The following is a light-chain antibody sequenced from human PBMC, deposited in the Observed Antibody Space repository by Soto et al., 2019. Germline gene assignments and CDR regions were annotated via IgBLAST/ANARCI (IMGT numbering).Light chain of an antibody. CDR3: SSYTSSSTPLV. Sequence: QSVLTQPASVSGSPGQSITISCTGTGSDVGGYNYVSWYQQHPGEAPKLMIYDVSNRPSGVSNRFSGSKSGNTASLTISGLQAEDEADYYCSSYTSSSTPLVFGTGTKLTVL. V-gene: IGLV2-14*01. CDR2: DVS. J-gene: IGLJ1*01. CDR1: GSDVGGYNY.